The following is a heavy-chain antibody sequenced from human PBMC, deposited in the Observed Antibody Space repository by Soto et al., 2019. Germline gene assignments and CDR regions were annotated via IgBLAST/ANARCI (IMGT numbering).Heavy chain of an antibody. CDR1: GFTFSSYW. Sequence: EVQLVESGGGLVQPGGSLRLSCAASGFTFSSYWMHWVRQAPGKGLVWVSRINSDGSGTSYADSVKGRFTISRDNAKNMLYLQMTSLRAEDTAVYYCVRPAMVRVGAFDIWGQGTMVTVSS. V-gene: IGHV3-74*01. J-gene: IGHJ3*02. CDR2: INSDGSGT. D-gene: IGHD5-18*01. CDR3: VRPAMVRVGAFDI.